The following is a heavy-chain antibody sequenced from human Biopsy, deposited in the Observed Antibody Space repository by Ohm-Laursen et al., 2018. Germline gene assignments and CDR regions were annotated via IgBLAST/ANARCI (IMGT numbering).Heavy chain of an antibody. Sequence: GTLSLTCTVSGGSISSDYWSWIRHTPGKGLEWIGYINYSGSTNYNPSLKSRVTISVDTSKNQFSLRLNSVAAADTAVYYCARATNSTGWRYYFFYGMDVWGQGTTVTVSS. J-gene: IGHJ6*02. CDR1: GGSISSDY. CDR2: INYSGST. CDR3: ARATNSTGWRYYFFYGMDV. D-gene: IGHD2/OR15-2a*01. V-gene: IGHV4-59*01.